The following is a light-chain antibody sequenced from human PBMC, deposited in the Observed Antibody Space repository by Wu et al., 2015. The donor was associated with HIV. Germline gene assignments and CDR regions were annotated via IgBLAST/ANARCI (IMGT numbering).Light chain of an antibody. V-gene: IGKV3-20*01. CDR2: GAS. J-gene: IGKJ2*03. Sequence: EIVLTQSPGILSLSPGERASLSCGASQSVNNNYLAWYQQKSGQAPRLLIYGASTRATGTPAKFSGSGSGTDFTLTISRLEPEDFALYYCQQYGSSPKSFGQGTKLEIK. CDR3: QQYGSSPKS. CDR1: QSVNNNY.